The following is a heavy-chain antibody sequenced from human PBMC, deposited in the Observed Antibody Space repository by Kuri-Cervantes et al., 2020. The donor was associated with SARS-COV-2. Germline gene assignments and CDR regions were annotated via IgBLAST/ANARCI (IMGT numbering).Heavy chain of an antibody. V-gene: IGHV1-69*13. CDR1: GGTFSSYA. J-gene: IGHJ6*03. CDR2: NIPIFGTA. Sequence: SVKVSCKASGGTFSSYAISWVRQAPGQGLEWMGGNIPIFGTANYAQKLQGRVTITADESTSIAYMELSSLRSEDTAVYYCARENGGVRGERGLYYYYYYMDVWGKGTTVTVSS. D-gene: IGHD3-10*01. CDR3: ARENGGVRGERGLYYYYYYMDV.